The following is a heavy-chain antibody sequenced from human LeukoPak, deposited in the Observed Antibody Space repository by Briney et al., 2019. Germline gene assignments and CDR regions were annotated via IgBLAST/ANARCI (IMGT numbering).Heavy chain of an antibody. V-gene: IGHV3-21*01. CDR2: ISSSSSYI. Sequence: GGSLRLSCAASGFTFSSYAMSWVCQAPGKGLEWVSSISSSSSYIYYADSVKGRFTISRDNAKNSLYLQMNSLRAEDTAVYYCARGEEGMAADYWGQGTLVTVSS. CDR3: ARGEEGMAADY. J-gene: IGHJ4*02. D-gene: IGHD1-14*01. CDR1: GFTFSSYA.